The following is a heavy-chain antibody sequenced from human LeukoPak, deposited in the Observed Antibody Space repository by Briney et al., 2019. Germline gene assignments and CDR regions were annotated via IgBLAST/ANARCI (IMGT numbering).Heavy chain of an antibody. CDR3: ARDRYDYVWGSYRRPFHFDY. V-gene: IGHV3-48*03. J-gene: IGHJ4*02. Sequence: GGSLRLSCAASGFTFSSYEMNWVRQAPGKGLEWVSYISSSGSTIYYADSVKGRFTISRDNAKNSLYLQMNSLRAEDTAVYYCARDRYDYVWGSYRRPFHFDYWGQGTMVTVSS. CDR1: GFTFSSYE. D-gene: IGHD3-16*02. CDR2: ISSSGSTI.